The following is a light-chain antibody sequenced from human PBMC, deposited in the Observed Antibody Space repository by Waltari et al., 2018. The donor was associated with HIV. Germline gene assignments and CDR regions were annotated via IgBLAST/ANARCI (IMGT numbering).Light chain of an antibody. V-gene: IGLV2-14*01. Sequence: QSALTQPASVSGSPGQSFTISCTGTSSDVGAYNYVSWYRQHPGKAPKLMIYEVSSRPSGVSNRFSGSKSGNTASLTISGLQAEDEADYYCSSYTSSSTRVFGGGTNLTVL. CDR1: SSDVGAYNY. CDR2: EVS. CDR3: SSYTSSSTRV. J-gene: IGLJ3*02.